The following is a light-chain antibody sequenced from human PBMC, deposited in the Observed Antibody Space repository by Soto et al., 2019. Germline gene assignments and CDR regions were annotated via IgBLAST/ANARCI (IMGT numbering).Light chain of an antibody. CDR1: SSDVGGYNY. J-gene: IGLJ1*01. Sequence: QSALTQPASVSGSPGQSITISCTGTSSDVGGYNYVSWYQSHPGEAPKLIIYDVSNRPSGVSDRFSGSKSGNTASLTISGLQADDEAYYYCSSYTSIISYVFGTGTKLTVL. CDR2: DVS. CDR3: SSYTSIISYV. V-gene: IGLV2-14*03.